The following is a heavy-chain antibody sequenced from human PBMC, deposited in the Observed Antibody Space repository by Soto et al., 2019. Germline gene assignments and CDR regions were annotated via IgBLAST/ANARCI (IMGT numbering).Heavy chain of an antibody. D-gene: IGHD5-18*01. V-gene: IGHV3-23*01. J-gene: IGHJ4*02. CDR3: TRDVFSGDTAMVKGAY. CDR2: VTGSGGST. Sequence: EVQLLESGGGLVQPGGSLRLSCAASGFSFRSYAMSWVRQAPGKGLEWVSVVTGSGGSTYYADSVKGRFTISRDNSKNMLYLQMNSLRAEDTAVYYCTRDVFSGDTAMVKGAYWGQGTLVAVSS. CDR1: GFSFRSYA.